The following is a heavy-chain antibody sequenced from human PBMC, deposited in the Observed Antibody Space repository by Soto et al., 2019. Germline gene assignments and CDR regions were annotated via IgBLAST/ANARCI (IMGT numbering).Heavy chain of an antibody. CDR2: IYWDDDK. D-gene: IGHD6-6*01. CDR3: AHSRPPRLLDY. V-gene: IGHV2-5*02. Sequence: QITLKESGPTLVKPTQTLTLTCTFSGFSLSTSGVGVGWIHQPPGKALEWLALIYWDDDKRYSPSLNSSRTITKDTSKNQVVLTMTNMDPVDTATYYCAHSRPPRLLDYWGQGTLVTVSS. CDR1: GFSLSTSGVG. J-gene: IGHJ4*02.